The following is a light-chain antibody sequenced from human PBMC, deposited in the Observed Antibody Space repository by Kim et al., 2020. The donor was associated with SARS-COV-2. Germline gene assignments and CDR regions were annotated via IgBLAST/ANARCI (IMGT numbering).Light chain of an antibody. CDR2: GAS. CDR1: QTVINNY. CDR3: QQYHKWPPT. V-gene: IGKV3-15*01. J-gene: IGKJ2*01. Sequence: ETVMMQSPATLSVSPGEIATLSCRASQTVINNYLAWYQQKPGRAPRLLIYGASTRATGVPARFSGSGSGTEFTLTISSLQSEDFALYYCQQYHKWPPTFGQGTKVEI.